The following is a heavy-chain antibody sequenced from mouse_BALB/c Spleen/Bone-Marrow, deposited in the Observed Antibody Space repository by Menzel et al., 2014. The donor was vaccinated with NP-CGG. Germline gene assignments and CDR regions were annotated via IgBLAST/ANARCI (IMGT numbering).Heavy chain of an antibody. CDR2: IWAGGST. D-gene: IGHD1-1*01. CDR3: ARKDYGSRGGYFDV. CDR1: GFSLTNYG. J-gene: IGHJ1*01. Sequence: QVTLKVCGPGLVAPSQSLSITCTVSGFSLTNYGVHWVRQPPGKGLEWLGLIWAGGSTNYNSALMSRLSISKDNTKSQVFLKMNSLQTDDTAMYYCARKDYGSRGGYFDVWGAGTTVTVSS. V-gene: IGHV2-9*02.